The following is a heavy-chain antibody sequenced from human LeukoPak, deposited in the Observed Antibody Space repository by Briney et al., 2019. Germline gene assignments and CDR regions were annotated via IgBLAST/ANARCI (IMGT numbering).Heavy chain of an antibody. J-gene: IGHJ4*02. CDR1: GYTFTDYY. D-gene: IGHD5-24*01. Sequence: GASVKVSCKASGYTFTDYYIHWVRQAPGQGLEWMGWIHPPSGGTNYAEKLQGGVTTTRDTSISTAYMELTRLTSDDAGVYYCVRDPGWLQVDYWGQGTLLTVSS. CDR2: IHPPSGGT. V-gene: IGHV1-2*02. CDR3: VRDPGWLQVDY.